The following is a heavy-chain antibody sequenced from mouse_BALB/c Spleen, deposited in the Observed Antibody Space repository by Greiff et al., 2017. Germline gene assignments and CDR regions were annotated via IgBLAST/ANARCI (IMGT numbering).Heavy chain of an antibody. J-gene: IGHJ2*01. CDR1: GYSITSDYA. CDR2: ISYSGST. CDR3: ARQILRRYFDY. D-gene: IGHD2-12*01. V-gene: IGHV3-2*02. Sequence: EVQGVESGPGLVKPSQSLSLTCTVTGYSITSDYAWNWIRQFPGNKLEWMGYISYSGSTSYNPSLKSRISITRDTSKNQFFLQLNSVTTEDTATYYCARQILRRYFDYWGQGTTLTVSS.